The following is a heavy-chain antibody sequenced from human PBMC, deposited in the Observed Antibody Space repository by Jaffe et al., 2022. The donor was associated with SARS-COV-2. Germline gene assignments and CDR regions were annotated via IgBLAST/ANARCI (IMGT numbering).Heavy chain of an antibody. CDR2: ISSSSSYI. V-gene: IGHV3-21*01. J-gene: IGHJ4*02. CDR1: GFTFSSYS. Sequence: EVQLVESGGGLVKPGGSLRLSCAASGFTFSSYSMNWVRQAPGKGLEWVSSISSSSSYIYYADSVKGRFTISRDNAKNSLYLQMNSLRAEDTAVYYCARDLLVRPSWYFDYWGQGTLVTVSS. CDR3: ARDLLVRPSWYFDY. D-gene: IGHD2-8*02.